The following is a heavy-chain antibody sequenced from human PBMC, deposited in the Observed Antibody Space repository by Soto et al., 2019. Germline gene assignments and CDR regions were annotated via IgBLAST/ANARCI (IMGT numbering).Heavy chain of an antibody. V-gene: IGHV5-51*01. CDR2: IYPSDSDT. J-gene: IGHJ4*02. CDR1: GYTFTIYW. D-gene: IGHD4-17*01. Sequence: GESLKISCQVSGYTFTIYWIGWVRQMPGKGLEWMGIIYPSDSDTRYSPSFQGQVTISADQSINTAYLQWDSLKASDTAIYYCARPANTVADHFDLWGEGSPVTVSS. CDR3: ARPANTVADHFDL.